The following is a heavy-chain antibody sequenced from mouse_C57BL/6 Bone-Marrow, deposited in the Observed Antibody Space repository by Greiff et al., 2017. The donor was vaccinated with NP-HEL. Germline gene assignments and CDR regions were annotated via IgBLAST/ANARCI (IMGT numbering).Heavy chain of an antibody. D-gene: IGHD1-1*01. CDR3: ARWDYYYGSSYEGY. V-gene: IGHV1-81*01. Sequence: VKLMESGAELARPGASVKLSCKASGYTFTSYGISWVKQRTGQGLEWIGEIYPRSGNTYYNEKFKGKATLTADKSSSTAYMELRSLTSEDSAVYFCARWDYYYGSSYEGYWGQGTTLTVSS. CDR2: IYPRSGNT. J-gene: IGHJ2*01. CDR1: GYTFTSYG.